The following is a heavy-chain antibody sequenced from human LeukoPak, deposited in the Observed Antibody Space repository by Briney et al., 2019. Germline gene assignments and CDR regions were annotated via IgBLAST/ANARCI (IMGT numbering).Heavy chain of an antibody. CDR3: ASHTSSWTRLGY. Sequence: SETLSLTCAVSGGSITSGGYSWNWVRQPPGKGLEWIGNIYHDGNTNYNPSLKSRVTISVDTSKNQFSLNLSSVTAADTAVYYCASHTSSWTRLGYWGQGTLVTVSS. J-gene: IGHJ4*02. CDR2: IYHDGNT. CDR1: GGSITSGGYS. D-gene: IGHD6-13*01. V-gene: IGHV4-30-2*01.